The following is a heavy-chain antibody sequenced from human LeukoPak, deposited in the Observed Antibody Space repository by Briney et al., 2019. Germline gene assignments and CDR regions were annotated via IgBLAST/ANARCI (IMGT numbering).Heavy chain of an antibody. CDR3: ARDSSGGYVYFDH. CDR2: IYSGGST. J-gene: IGHJ4*02. Sequence: GGSLRLSCAASGFTVSSNYMSWVRQAPGKGLEWVSVIYSGGSTYYADSVKGRFTISRDHSKNTLYLQMNSLRAEDTAVYYCARDSSGGYVYFDHWGQGTLVTVSS. D-gene: IGHD5-12*01. V-gene: IGHV3-53*01. CDR1: GFTVSSNY.